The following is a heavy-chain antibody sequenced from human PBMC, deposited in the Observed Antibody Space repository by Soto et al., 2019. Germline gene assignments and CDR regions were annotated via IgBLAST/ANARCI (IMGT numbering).Heavy chain of an antibody. Sequence: GGSLRLSCAASGFTFKESALNWVRQAPGKGLEWVASISDTGASTWYAESVRGRLSISRDNSKNTLYLQMNSLRGEDTAVYYCASMVLPVVPAAIGWFDPWGQGTLVTVSS. CDR1: GFTFKESA. CDR2: ISDTGAST. CDR3: ASMVLPVVPAAIGWFDP. D-gene: IGHD2-2*01. V-gene: IGHV3-23*01. J-gene: IGHJ5*02.